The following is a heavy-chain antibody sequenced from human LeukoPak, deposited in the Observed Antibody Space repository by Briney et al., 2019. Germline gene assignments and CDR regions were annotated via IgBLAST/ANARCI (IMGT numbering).Heavy chain of an antibody. CDR1: GYTLTELS. Sequence: GASVKVSCKVSGYTLTELSMHWVRQAPGKRLEWMGGFDPEDGETIYAQKFQGRVTMTEDTSTDTAYMELSSLRSEDTAVYYCATAPPTIFGVVSYYYGMDVWGQGTTVTVSS. CDR3: ATAPPTIFGVVSYYYGMDV. D-gene: IGHD3-3*01. V-gene: IGHV1-24*01. CDR2: FDPEDGET. J-gene: IGHJ6*02.